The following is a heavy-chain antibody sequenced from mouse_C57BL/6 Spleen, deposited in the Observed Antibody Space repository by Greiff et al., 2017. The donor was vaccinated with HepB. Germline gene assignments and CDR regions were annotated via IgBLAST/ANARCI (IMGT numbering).Heavy chain of an antibody. V-gene: IGHV10-1*01. CDR2: IRSKSNNYAT. D-gene: IGHD1-1*01. CDR3: VRQGRVVANWYFDV. Sequence: GGGLVQPKGSLKLSCAASGFSFNTYAMNWVRQAPGKGLEWVARIRSKSNNYATYYADSVKDRFTISRDDSESMLYLQMNNLKTEDTAMYYCVRQGRVVANWYFDVWGTGTTVTVSS. J-gene: IGHJ1*03. CDR1: GFSFNTYA.